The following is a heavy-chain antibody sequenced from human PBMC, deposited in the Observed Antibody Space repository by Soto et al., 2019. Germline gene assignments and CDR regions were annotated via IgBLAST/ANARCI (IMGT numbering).Heavy chain of an antibody. V-gene: IGHV1-69*13. CDR1: GGTFSSYA. J-gene: IGHJ6*02. CDR3: ARDGYSYGYYYYYGMDV. D-gene: IGHD5-18*01. CDR2: IIPIFGTA. Sequence: SVKVSCKASGGTFSSYAISWVRQAPGQGLEWMGGIIPIFGTANYAQKFQGRVTITADESTSTAYMELSSLRSEDTAVYYCARDGYSYGYYYYYGMDVWGQGTTVTVSS.